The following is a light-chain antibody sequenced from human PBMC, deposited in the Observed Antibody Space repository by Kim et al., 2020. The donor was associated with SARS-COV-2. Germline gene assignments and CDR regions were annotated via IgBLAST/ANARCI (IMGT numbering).Light chain of an antibody. V-gene: IGLV1-36*01. Sequence: RQRVTISCSGSSYNIGNNAVNWYQQLPGKAPKLLIYYDDLLPSGVSDRFSGSKSGTSASLAISGLQSEDEADYYCAAWDDSLNGYVFGTGTKVTVL. CDR2: YDD. CDR1: SYNIGNNA. J-gene: IGLJ1*01. CDR3: AAWDDSLNGYV.